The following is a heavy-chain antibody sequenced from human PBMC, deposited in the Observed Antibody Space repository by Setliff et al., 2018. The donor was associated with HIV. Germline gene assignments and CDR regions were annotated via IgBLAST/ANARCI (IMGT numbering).Heavy chain of an antibody. J-gene: IGHJ4*02. Sequence: SETLSLTCTVSGGSISSHCWSWIRQSPGKALEWIGYIYASGSIIYNPSLQSRVSISMDASKNKFSLKVTSVTSADTAVYYCSRNSQKGIQPPLLASWGPGTLVTVSS. V-gene: IGHV4-59*03. CDR1: GGSISSHC. CDR3: SRNSQKGIQPPLLAS. CDR2: IYASGSI. D-gene: IGHD1-1*01.